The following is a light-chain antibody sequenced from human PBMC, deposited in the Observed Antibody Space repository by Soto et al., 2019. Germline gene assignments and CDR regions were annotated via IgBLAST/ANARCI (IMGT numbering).Light chain of an antibody. CDR2: DIS. V-gene: IGKV3-11*01. Sequence: VLSQSPATLSLYQGERAILSCRASQSVAGSLAWYQQKPGQAPRLLIYDISTRAAAIPARFSGSGSGTDFTLTVSSLEPEDFALYYCQQRSNRITFGQGTRLEV. CDR1: QSVAGS. CDR3: QQRSNRIT. J-gene: IGKJ5*01.